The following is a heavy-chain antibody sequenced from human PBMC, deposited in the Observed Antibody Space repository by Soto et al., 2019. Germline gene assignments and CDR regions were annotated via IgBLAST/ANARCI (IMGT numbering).Heavy chain of an antibody. CDR3: ARDSSIVPRPIDY. V-gene: IGHV3-11*06. CDR2: ISGSSSYA. Sequence: PGGSLRLSCAASGFTFSDYYMSWIRQVPGKGLEWVSYISGSSSYAIYTESVKGRFTISRNNAKNSLYLQMNSLRAEDTAIYYCARDSSIVPRPIDYWRQGTLATVSS. D-gene: IGHD6-6*01. CDR1: GFTFSDYY. J-gene: IGHJ4*02.